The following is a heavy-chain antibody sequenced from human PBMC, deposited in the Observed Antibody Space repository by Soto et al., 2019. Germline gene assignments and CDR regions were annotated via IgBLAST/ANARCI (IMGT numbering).Heavy chain of an antibody. D-gene: IGHD3-9*01. CDR1: GYTFTNYG. J-gene: IGHJ3*01. CDR3: ARLLTEGATFREDAFDL. V-gene: IGHV1-18*04. CDR2: ISTNSGHT. Sequence: QVQLVQSGTEVKKPGASVKVSCKASGYTFTNYGITWVRQAPGQGLEWMGWISTNSGHTDYAQKFRGRVTMTTDRSTTTAYMDLRSLRSDDTAVYYCARLLTEGATFREDAFDLWGPGTKVSVSS.